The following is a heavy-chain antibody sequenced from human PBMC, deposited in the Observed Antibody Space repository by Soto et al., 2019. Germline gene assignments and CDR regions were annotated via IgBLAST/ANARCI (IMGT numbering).Heavy chain of an antibody. CDR3: AIGNQPGENN. J-gene: IGHJ4*02. V-gene: IGHV4-39*01. CDR2: VYYSGST. Sequence: QLQLQESSPGLVKPSETLSLTCTVSDGSISSSSHYWGWIRQPPGKGLEWIGRVYYSGSTYYNASLKSRVTISVDTSKNQFSLKLSSVTAADTAVYYCAIGNQPGENNWGQGTMVTVSS. D-gene: IGHD2-2*01. CDR1: DGSISSSSHY.